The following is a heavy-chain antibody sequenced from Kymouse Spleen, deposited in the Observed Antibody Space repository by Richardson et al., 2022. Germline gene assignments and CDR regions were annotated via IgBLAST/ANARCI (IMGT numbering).Heavy chain of an antibody. V-gene: IGHV3-30*18. CDR3: ARHAVAGRYYGMDV. D-gene: IGHD6-19*01. Sequence: QVQLVESGGGVVQPGRSLRLSCAASGFTFSSYGMHWVRQAPGKGLEWVAVISYDGSNKYYADSVKGRFTISRDNSKNTLYLQMNSLRAEDTAVYYCARHAVAGRYYGMDVWGQGTTVTVSS. CDR1: GFTFSSYG. CDR2: ISYDGSNK. J-gene: IGHJ6*02.